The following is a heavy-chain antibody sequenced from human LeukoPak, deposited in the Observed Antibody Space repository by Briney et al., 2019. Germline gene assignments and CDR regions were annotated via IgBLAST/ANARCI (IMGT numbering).Heavy chain of an antibody. CDR1: GYSFTYYF. V-gene: IGHV5-51*01. CDR2: IYPGDSDT. CDR3: ARHLGGDRTSGYYNY. D-gene: IGHD3-3*01. Sequence: GESLKISCKASGYSFTYYFIAWVRQMPEKDLEWMGIIYPGDSDTKYSPSFQGQVTISADKSTNTAYLQWSSLEASDTAMYYCARHLGGDRTSGYYNYWGQGTLVTVSS. J-gene: IGHJ4*02.